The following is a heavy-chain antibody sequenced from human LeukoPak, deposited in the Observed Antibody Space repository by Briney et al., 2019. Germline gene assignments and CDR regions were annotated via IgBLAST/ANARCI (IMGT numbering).Heavy chain of an antibody. D-gene: IGHD5-24*01. V-gene: IGHV3-21*01. Sequence: GGSLRLSCAASGFTFRSYSMNWVRQAPGKGLEWVSSISSSSSYIYYADSVKGRFTISRDNAKNSLYLQMNSLRAEDTAVYYCARDNRDGYNFGYWGQGTLVTVSS. CDR1: GFTFRSYS. J-gene: IGHJ4*02. CDR2: ISSSSSYI. CDR3: ARDNRDGYNFGY.